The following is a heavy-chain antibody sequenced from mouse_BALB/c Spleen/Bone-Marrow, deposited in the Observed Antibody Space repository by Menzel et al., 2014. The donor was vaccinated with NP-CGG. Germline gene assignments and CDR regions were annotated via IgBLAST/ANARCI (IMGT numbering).Heavy chain of an antibody. CDR3: VRKREPHVYYAMDF. V-gene: IGHV1S34*01. CDR1: GYSFTGYY. J-gene: IGHJ4*01. Sequence: LVKTGASVKISCKASGYSFTGYYMHWVKQSHGKSLEWIGYISCYNGATSYNQNFKGKATFTVDTSSSTGHMQFNSLATEDSAVYYYVRKREPHVYYAMDFLGQGTPGT. CDR2: ISCYNGAT.